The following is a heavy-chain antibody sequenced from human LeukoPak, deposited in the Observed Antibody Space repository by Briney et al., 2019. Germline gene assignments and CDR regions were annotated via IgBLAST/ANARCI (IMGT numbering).Heavy chain of an antibody. J-gene: IGHJ6*03. Sequence: SETLSLTCTVSGGSISSYYWSWIRQPAGKGLEWIGRIYTSGSTNYNPSLKSRVTMSVDTSKNQFSLKLSSATAADTAVYYCARDPYCTNGVCSMGSYYYYMDVWGKGTTVTVSS. V-gene: IGHV4-4*07. CDR3: ARDPYCTNGVCSMGSYYYYMDV. D-gene: IGHD2-8*01. CDR2: IYTSGST. CDR1: GGSISSYY.